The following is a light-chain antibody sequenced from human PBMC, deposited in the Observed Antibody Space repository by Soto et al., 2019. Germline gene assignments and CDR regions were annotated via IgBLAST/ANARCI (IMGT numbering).Light chain of an antibody. V-gene: IGKV2-28*01. CDR2: LGS. J-gene: IGKJ2*01. Sequence: DIVMTQSPLSLPVTPGEPASISCRSSQSLLHGNGYNYLDWYLQKPGQSPQLLIYLGSNRASGVPDRFSGSGSGTDFTLKISRLEAEDVGVYYCMQTLHTPYTFGQGTKLEIK. CDR1: QSLLHGNGYNY. CDR3: MQTLHTPYT.